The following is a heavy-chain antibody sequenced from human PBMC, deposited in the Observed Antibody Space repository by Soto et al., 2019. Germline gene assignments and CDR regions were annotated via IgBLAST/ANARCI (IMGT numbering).Heavy chain of an antibody. CDR2: ISAYNCNT. J-gene: IGHJ4*02. V-gene: IGHV1-18*01. CDR1: GYTFTSYG. D-gene: IGHD3-3*01. Sequence: GASAKVSCKASGYTFTSYGISWVRQASGQGLEWMGGISAYNCNTNYAQKLQGRVTMTTDTSTSTAYMELRSLRSDDTAVYYCAREWNYDFFRGYSYSDYWGQGTLVTVSS. CDR3: AREWNYDFFRGYSYSDY.